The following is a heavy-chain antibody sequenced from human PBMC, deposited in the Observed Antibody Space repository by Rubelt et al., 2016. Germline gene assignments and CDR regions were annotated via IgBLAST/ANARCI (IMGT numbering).Heavy chain of an antibody. CDR3: ARQSTGYGMDV. Sequence: LQKPSETLSLTCSVSGASISSYYWSWIRQPPGKGLEWIASFYHTGSTTYNPSLKSRVTMSVDTSKNQFSPKLGSVTAADTAVYYCARQSTGYGMDVWGQGTTVTVSS. J-gene: IGHJ6*02. CDR2: FYHTGST. D-gene: IGHD1-1*01. CDR1: GASISSYY. V-gene: IGHV4-59*08.